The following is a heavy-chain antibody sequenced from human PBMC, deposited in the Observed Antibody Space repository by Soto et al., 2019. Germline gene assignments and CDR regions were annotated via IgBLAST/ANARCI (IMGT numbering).Heavy chain of an antibody. J-gene: IGHJ3*01. D-gene: IGHD3-16*01. CDR3: VHITLTFGGVGRIDAFDF. Sequence: QITLKESGPTLVQPTQTLTLTCTFSGFSLSATGVGVGWIRQPPGEALEWLALTYWDNDKRYSPSLKSRLTYTKDXXKXQXXLTMTNMDPVDTATYYRVHITLTFGGVGRIDAFDFWGQGTMVTVSS. CDR1: GFSLSATGVG. CDR2: TYWDNDK. V-gene: IGHV2-5*02.